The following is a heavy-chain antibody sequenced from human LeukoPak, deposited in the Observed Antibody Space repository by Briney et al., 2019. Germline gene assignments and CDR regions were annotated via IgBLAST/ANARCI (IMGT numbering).Heavy chain of an antibody. CDR2: IYYSGST. CDR3: ARDEVINAAFDI. V-gene: IGHV4-39*07. CDR1: GGSISSSSYY. Sequence: SETLSLTCTVSGGSISSSSYYWGWIRQPPGKGLEWIGSIYYSGSTYYNPSLKSRVTISVDTSKNQFSLKLSSVTAADTAVYYCARDEVINAAFDIWGQGTMVTVSS. D-gene: IGHD2-8*01. J-gene: IGHJ3*02.